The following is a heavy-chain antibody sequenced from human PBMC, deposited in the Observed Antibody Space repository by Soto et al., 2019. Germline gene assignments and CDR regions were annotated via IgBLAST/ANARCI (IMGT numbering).Heavy chain of an antibody. CDR1: GFPFDAYI. J-gene: IGHJ6*02. CDR3: ATWFRNYYYGMDV. V-gene: IGHV3-48*01. D-gene: IGHD3-10*01. CDR2: INPRGLTT. Sequence: PGGSLRLSCAASGFPFDAYIMNWVRRPPGKGLEWVASINPRGLTTYYADSVRGRFTISRDDARESLFPQINNVRPEDTAVYFCATWFRNYYYGMDVWGQGTTVTVSS.